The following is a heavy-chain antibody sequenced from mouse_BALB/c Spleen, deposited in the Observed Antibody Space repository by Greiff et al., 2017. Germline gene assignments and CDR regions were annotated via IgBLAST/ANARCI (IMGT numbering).Heavy chain of an antibody. CDR2: ISDGGSYT. CDR3: ARARYGENAMDY. J-gene: IGHJ4*01. D-gene: IGHD2-14*01. V-gene: IGHV5-4*02. CDR1: GFTFSDYY. Sequence: EVKLMESGGGLVKPGGSLKLSCAASGFTFSDYYMYWVRQTPEKRLEWVATISDGGSYTYYPDSVKGRFTISRDNAKNNLYLQMSSLKSEDTAMYYCARARYGENAMDYWGQGTSVTVSS.